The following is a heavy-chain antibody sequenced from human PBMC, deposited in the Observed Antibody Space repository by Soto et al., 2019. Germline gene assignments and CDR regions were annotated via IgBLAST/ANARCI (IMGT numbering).Heavy chain of an antibody. CDR1: GGSISCGGYS. Sequence: PSETLSLTCARFGGSISCGGYSWSWIRQPPGKGLEWIGYIYHSGSTYYNPSLKSRVTMSVDTAKNRFSLKVSSVTAADTAVYYCARSPKGLGNFDYWGQGTLVTVSS. D-gene: IGHD3-10*01. CDR3: ARSPKGLGNFDY. CDR2: IYHSGST. J-gene: IGHJ4*02. V-gene: IGHV4-30-2*05.